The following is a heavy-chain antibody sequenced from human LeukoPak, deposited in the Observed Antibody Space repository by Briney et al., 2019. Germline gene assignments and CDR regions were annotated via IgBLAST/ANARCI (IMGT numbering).Heavy chain of an antibody. CDR2: INPNSGGT. CDR1: GYTFTGYY. Sequence: ASVKVSCKASGYTFTGYYMHWVRQAPGQGLEWMGWINPNSGGTNYAQKFQGRVTMARDTSISTAYMELSRLRSDDTAVYYCAKVRYGGNNHFDYWGQGTLVTVSS. CDR3: AKVRYGGNNHFDY. D-gene: IGHD4-23*01. V-gene: IGHV1-2*02. J-gene: IGHJ4*02.